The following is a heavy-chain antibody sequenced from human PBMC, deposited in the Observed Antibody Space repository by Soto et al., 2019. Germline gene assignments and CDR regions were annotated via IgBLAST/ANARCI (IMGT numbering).Heavy chain of an antibody. CDR2: IWYDGSNK. CDR1: GFTFSSYG. V-gene: IGHV3-33*01. CDR3: ARSDSGSPTPSDY. J-gene: IGHJ4*02. D-gene: IGHD3-10*01. Sequence: GGSLRLSCAASGFTFSSYGMHWVRQAPGKGLEWVAVIWYDGSNKYYADSVKGRFTISRDNSKNTLYLQMNSLRAEDTAVYYCARSDSGSPTPSDYWGQGTLVTVSS.